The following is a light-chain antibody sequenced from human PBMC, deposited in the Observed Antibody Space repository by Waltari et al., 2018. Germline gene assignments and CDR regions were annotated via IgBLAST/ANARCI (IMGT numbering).Light chain of an antibody. CDR3: QQRSNWPLT. CDR1: QSVSSY. CDR2: DAS. Sequence: EIVLTQSPATLSLSPGERATLSCRASQSVSSYLAWYQQKPGQAPRLLIYDASNRATGIPARFSGSGSWTDFTLTISSLEPEDFAVYYCQQRSNWPLTFGGGTKVEIK. V-gene: IGKV3-11*01. J-gene: IGKJ4*01.